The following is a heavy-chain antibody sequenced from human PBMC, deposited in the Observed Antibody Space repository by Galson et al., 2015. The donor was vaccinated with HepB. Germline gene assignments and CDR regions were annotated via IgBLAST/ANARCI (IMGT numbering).Heavy chain of an antibody. CDR3: ARGRLTFVG. D-gene: IGHD4/OR15-4a*01. Sequence: SLRLSCAASGLTFSKFWMSWVRQAPGKRPEWVANINEDGSEKDYVDSVKGRFTISRDNAKSAVYLQINSLRAEDTALYYCARGRLTFVGWGQGILVTVSS. V-gene: IGHV3-7*01. CDR2: INEDGSEK. CDR1: GLTFSKFW. J-gene: IGHJ4*02.